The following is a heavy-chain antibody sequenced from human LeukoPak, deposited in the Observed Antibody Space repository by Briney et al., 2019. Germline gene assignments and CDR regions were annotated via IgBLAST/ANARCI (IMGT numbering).Heavy chain of an antibody. V-gene: IGHV1-46*01. J-gene: IGHJ5*02. CDR3: ARDRGSSWEGGNWFDP. Sequence: ASVKVSCKASGYTFTSYYMHWVRQAPGQGLEWMGIINPSGGSTSYAQKFQGRVTMTRDTSTSTVYMELSSLRSEDTAVYYCARDRGSSWEGGNWFDPWGQGTLVTVS. CDR1: GYTFTSYY. D-gene: IGHD6-13*01. CDR2: INPSGGST.